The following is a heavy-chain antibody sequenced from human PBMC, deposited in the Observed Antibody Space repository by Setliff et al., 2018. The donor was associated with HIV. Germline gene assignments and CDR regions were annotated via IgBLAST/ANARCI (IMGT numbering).Heavy chain of an antibody. CDR2: IIPALGTA. D-gene: IGHD6-19*01. CDR1: GGTFSSYA. J-gene: IGHJ4*01. CDR3: ARDGLLVAGIRFDY. V-gene: IGHV1-69*05. Sequence: SVKVSCKTSGGTFSSYAVSWVRQAPGQGLGWMGGIIPALGTANYAQKFQGRVTITTDESTSTAYMELSGLRSEDTAVYFCARDGLLVAGIRFDYWGQGTLVTVSS.